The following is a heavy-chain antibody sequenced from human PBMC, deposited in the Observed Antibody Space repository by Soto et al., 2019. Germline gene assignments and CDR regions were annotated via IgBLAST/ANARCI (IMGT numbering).Heavy chain of an antibody. CDR3: ARAESSSSEGFDY. Sequence: SATRSLTWRFSGVSISSNFWSLVRPPPGKGLEWIGHINSRGRTNYNPSLMSRVTISMDTSKNQFSLKVTSVTAADTAVYYCARAESSSSEGFDYWVRGTLVTVS. CDR1: GVSISSNF. CDR2: INSRGRT. J-gene: IGHJ4*02. D-gene: IGHD6-6*01. V-gene: IGHV4-59*01.